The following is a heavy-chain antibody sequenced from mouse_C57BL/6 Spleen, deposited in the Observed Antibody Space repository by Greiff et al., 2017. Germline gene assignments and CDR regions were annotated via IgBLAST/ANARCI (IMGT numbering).Heavy chain of an antibody. CDR2: IWSGGST. CDR1: GFSLTSYG. Sequence: VMLVESGPGLVQPSQSLSITCTVSGFSLTSYGVHWVRQSPGKGLEWLGVIWSGGSTDYNAAFISRLSISKDNSKSQVFFKMNSLQADDTAIYYCARTLIDTVVARYWYFDVWGTGTTVTVSS. D-gene: IGHD1-1*01. J-gene: IGHJ1*03. CDR3: ARTLIDTVVARYWYFDV. V-gene: IGHV2-2*01.